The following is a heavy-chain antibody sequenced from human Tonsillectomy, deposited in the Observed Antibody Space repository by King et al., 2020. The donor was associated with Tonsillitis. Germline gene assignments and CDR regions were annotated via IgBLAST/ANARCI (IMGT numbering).Heavy chain of an antibody. V-gene: IGHV1-46*01. Sequence: QVQLVQSGAEVKKPGASVKVSCKASGYTFTNYCMHWVRQAPGQGPEWMGIINPSGGATSFAQKFQGRVTMSSDTSTTTVYMELSSLRSEDTAVYYCARGNPPGKSGAATGGDYWGQGTLVTVSS. CDR1: GYTFTNYC. D-gene: IGHD2-15*01. CDR2: INPSGGAT. CDR3: ARGNPPGKSGAATGGDY. J-gene: IGHJ4*02.